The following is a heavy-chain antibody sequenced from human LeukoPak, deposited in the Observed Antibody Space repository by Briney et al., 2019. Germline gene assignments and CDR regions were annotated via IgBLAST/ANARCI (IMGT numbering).Heavy chain of an antibody. CDR2: INGRGDDT. J-gene: IGHJ4*02. D-gene: IGHD2-15*01. CDR1: SGFA. Sequence: GGSLRLSCAAFSGFAMSWVRQAPGKRLEWVSAINGRGDDTYYPDSVKGRFTISRDNSNNTLYLQMNSLRADDTAVYYCAKGHRESYSFFDSWGQGIPVTVSS. V-gene: IGHV3-23*01. CDR3: AKGHRESYSFFDS.